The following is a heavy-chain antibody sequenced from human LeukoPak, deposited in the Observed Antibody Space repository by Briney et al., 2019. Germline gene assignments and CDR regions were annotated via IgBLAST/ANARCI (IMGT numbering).Heavy chain of an antibody. Sequence: GASVKVSCKASEYTFISYDINWVRQATGQGLEWMGWMNPNSGTTGYAQKFQGRVSMTRDTSISTAYMELSSLTSEDTAVYYCARGTPSGWLGAVYWGQGTLVTVSS. D-gene: IGHD6-19*01. V-gene: IGHV1-8*01. CDR2: MNPNSGTT. CDR1: EYTFISYD. CDR3: ARGTPSGWLGAVY. J-gene: IGHJ4*02.